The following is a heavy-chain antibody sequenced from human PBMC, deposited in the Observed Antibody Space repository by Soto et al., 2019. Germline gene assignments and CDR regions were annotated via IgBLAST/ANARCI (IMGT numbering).Heavy chain of an antibody. D-gene: IGHD4-17*01. J-gene: IGHJ2*01. CDR2: ISGSGGST. CDR3: AKDYGDYDGYFDL. Sequence: EVQLLESGGGLVQPGGSLRLSCAASGFTFSTYAMTWVRQAPGKGLEWVSTISGSGGSTYYADSVRGRFTISRDNSKNALFLQMNSLRAEDTAVYHCAKDYGDYDGYFDLWGRGTLVTVSS. V-gene: IGHV3-23*01. CDR1: GFTFSTYA.